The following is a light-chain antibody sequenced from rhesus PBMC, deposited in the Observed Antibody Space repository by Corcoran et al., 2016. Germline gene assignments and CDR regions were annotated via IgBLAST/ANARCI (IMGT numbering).Light chain of an antibody. V-gene: IGKV4-1*01. Sequence: DIVMTQSPDSLAVSLGERVTINCKSSQSLLYSSNNKNYLAWEPQKPGQASKLLLYWASTRESGVPNRFSGSGAGTDVTLTISGLQAEDVAVYYCQQYYSSPLTFGGGTKVEIK. J-gene: IGKJ4*01. CDR3: QQYYSSPLT. CDR1: QSLLYSSNNKNY. CDR2: WAS.